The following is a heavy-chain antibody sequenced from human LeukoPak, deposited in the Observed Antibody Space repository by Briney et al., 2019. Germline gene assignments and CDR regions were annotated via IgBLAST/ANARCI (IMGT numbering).Heavy chain of an antibody. V-gene: IGHV3-7*01. CDR3: ARVPNNWNGGENAVDY. D-gene: IGHD1-20*01. CDR2: IKQDGSEK. J-gene: IGHJ4*02. Sequence: GGSLRLSCAASEFIFSNYDMNWVRQAPGKGLEWVANIKQDGSEKYYVDSVRGRFTISRDNAKNSLYLQMNSLRAEDTAVYYCARVPNNWNGGENAVDYWGQGTLVTVSS. CDR1: EFIFSNYD.